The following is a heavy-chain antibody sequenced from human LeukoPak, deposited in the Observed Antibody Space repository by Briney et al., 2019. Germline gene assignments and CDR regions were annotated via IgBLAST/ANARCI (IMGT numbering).Heavy chain of an antibody. CDR3: AKEFNFFRGVIISTDY. V-gene: IGHV1-46*01. D-gene: IGHD3-10*01. Sequence: ASVKVSCKASGYTFTSYYMHWVRQAPGQGLEWMGIINPSGGSTSYAQKFQGRVTMTRDTSTSTVYMELSSLRSEDTAVYYCAKEFNFFRGVIISTDYWGQGTLVTVSS. CDR2: INPSGGST. CDR1: GYTFTSYY. J-gene: IGHJ4*02.